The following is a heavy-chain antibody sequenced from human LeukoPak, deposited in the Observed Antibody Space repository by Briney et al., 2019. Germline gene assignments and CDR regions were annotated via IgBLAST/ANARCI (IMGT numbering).Heavy chain of an antibody. Sequence: PGGSLRLSCAASGFTFSNYVMIWVRRAPGKGQEWVSGITASGDSTYYGDSVKGRFTMSRDNSKNTVYLQMNSLRVDDTAVYYCARRDIVVVVSASDYWGQGTLVTVSS. J-gene: IGHJ4*02. CDR2: ITASGDST. CDR1: GFTFSNYV. V-gene: IGHV3-23*01. D-gene: IGHD2-15*01. CDR3: ARRDIVVVVSASDY.